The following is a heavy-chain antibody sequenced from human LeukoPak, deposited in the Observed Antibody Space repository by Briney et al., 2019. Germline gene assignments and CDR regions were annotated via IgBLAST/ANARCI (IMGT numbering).Heavy chain of an antibody. V-gene: IGHV3-30*15. CDR2: ISYDGSNK. J-gene: IGHJ4*02. Sequence: GGSLRLSYAASGFTFSSYAMHWVRQAPGKGLEWVAVISYDGSNKYYADSVKGRFTISRDDSKNTLYLQMSSLRAEDAAVYYCARAGSSGWYAYDYGGQGTLVTVSA. CDR1: GFTFSSYA. D-gene: IGHD6-19*01. CDR3: ARAGSSGWYAYDY.